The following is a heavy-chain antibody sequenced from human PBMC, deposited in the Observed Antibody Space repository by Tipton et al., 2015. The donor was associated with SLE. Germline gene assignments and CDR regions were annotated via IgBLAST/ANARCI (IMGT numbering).Heavy chain of an antibody. CDR1: RFTFSSYE. D-gene: IGHD3-3*01. V-gene: IGHV3-48*03. J-gene: IGHJ4*02. CDR2: ISSSGTTI. CDR3: ARDSRTYYDFWSGYSFED. Sequence: SLRLSCAASRFTFSSYEMNWVRQASGKGLEWVSYISSSGTTIYYADSVKGRFTISRDNAKNTVYLQMNSLRAEDTAVYYCARDSRTYYDFWSGYSFEDWGQGTLVTVSS.